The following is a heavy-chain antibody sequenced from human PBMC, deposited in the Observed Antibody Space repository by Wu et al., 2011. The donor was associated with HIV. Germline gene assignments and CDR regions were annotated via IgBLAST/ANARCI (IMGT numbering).Heavy chain of an antibody. Sequence: QVQLVQSGAEVKKPGSSVKVSCKASGGTFSSYAISWVRQAPGQGLEWMGGIIPIFGTAHYTQKFQGRVTITADRSTSTAYLELSSLRSEDTAVYYCARVAVDLNHNYYHYYMDVWGKGTTVTVS. V-gene: IGHV1-69*14. CDR1: GGTFSSYA. D-gene: IGHD3-10*01. CDR2: IIPIFGTA. CDR3: ARVAVDLNHNYYHYYMDV. J-gene: IGHJ6*03.